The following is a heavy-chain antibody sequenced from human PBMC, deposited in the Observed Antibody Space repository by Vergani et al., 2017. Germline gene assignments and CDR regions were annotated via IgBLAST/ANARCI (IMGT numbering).Heavy chain of an antibody. J-gene: IGHJ4*02. CDR1: GGSISSYY. Sequence: QVQLQESGPGLVKPSETLSLTCTVSGGSISSYYWSWIRQPPGKGLEWIGYIYYSGSTNYNPSLKSRVTISVDTSKNQFSLKLSSVTAADTAVYYCARRKYSSSHFFDYWGQGTLVTVSS. D-gene: IGHD6-6*01. CDR2: IYYSGST. V-gene: IGHV4-59*08. CDR3: ARRKYSSSHFFDY.